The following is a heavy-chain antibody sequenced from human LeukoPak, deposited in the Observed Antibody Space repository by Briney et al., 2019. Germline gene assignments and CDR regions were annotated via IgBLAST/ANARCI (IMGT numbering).Heavy chain of an antibody. D-gene: IGHD4-17*01. V-gene: IGHV3-21*01. CDR1: GFTFSTSS. Sequence: GGSLRLSCAASGFTFSTSSINWVRQAPGKGLDWVASISSSSRDTYYADSVKGRFTISRDNAKKSLYLQMSSLRAEDTAVYYCARERVDFGDWSRYYHCGMDVWGQGTTVTVTS. J-gene: IGHJ6*02. CDR3: ARERVDFGDWSRYYHCGMDV. CDR2: ISSSSRDT.